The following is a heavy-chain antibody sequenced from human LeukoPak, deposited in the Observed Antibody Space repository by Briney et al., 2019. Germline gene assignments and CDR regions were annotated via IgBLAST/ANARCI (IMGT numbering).Heavy chain of an antibody. Sequence: GGSLRLSCAASGFTFSSYEMNWVRQAPGKGLEWVSYISSSGSTIYYADSVKGRFTISRDNAKNSLYLQMNSLRAEDTAVYYCARDGLMTTSGWDFDYWGQGTLVTVSS. V-gene: IGHV3-48*03. CDR2: ISSSGSTI. CDR1: GFTFSSYE. J-gene: IGHJ4*02. CDR3: ARDGLMTTSGWDFDY. D-gene: IGHD6-19*01.